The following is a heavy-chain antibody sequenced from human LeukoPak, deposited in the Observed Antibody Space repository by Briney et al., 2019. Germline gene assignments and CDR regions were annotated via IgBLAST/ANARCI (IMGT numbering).Heavy chain of an antibody. Sequence: PGGSLRLSCAASGFTFSSYSMNWVRQAPGKGLEWVSSISSSSSYIYYADSVKGRFTISRDNAKNSLYLQMNSLRAEDTAVYYCARAVRDILTGYYLDHWGQGTLVTVSS. V-gene: IGHV3-21*01. J-gene: IGHJ4*02. D-gene: IGHD3-9*01. CDR1: GFTFSSYS. CDR2: ISSSSSYI. CDR3: ARAVRDILTGYYLDH.